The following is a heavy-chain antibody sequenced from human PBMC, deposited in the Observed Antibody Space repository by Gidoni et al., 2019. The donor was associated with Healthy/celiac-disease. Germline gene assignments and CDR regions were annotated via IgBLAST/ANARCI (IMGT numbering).Heavy chain of an antibody. CDR2: IIPSCGTA. D-gene: IGHD2-2*01. V-gene: IGHV1-69*06. CDR1: GGTFSSYA. CDR3: ASGGVVPAAMPWFDP. Sequence: QVQLVQSGAEVKKTGSSVKVSCKASGGTFSSYAISWVRQASGQGLEWMGGIIPSCGTANYAQKFQGRVTITADKSTSTAYMELSSLRSEDTAVYYCASGGVVPAAMPWFDPWGQGTLVTVSS. J-gene: IGHJ5*02.